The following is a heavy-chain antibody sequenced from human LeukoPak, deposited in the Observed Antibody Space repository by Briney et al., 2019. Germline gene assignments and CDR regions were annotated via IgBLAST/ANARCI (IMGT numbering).Heavy chain of an antibody. J-gene: IGHJ4*02. Sequence: GGSLRLSCAASGFTVSNHYMSWVRQAPGKGLEWVSVFYRGGATYYADSVKGRFTISRDIAKNTVDLQMNSLRAEDTAVYYCARGQPGVAAAGNLDYWGQGTLVTVSS. V-gene: IGHV3-66*01. CDR1: GFTVSNHY. D-gene: IGHD6-13*01. CDR2: FYRGGAT. CDR3: ARGQPGVAAAGNLDY.